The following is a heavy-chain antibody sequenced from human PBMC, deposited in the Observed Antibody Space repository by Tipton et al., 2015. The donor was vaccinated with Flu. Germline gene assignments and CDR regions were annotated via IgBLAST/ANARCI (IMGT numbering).Heavy chain of an antibody. CDR2: IYSGGST. J-gene: IGHJ4*02. V-gene: IGHV3-53*01. CDR3: ARESYGGNSGSFDY. CDR1: GFTVSSNY. Sequence: SLRLSCAASGFTVSSNYMSWVRQAPGKGLEWVSVIYSGGSTYYADSVKGRFTISGDNSKNTLYLQINSLRAEDTAVYYCARESYGGNSGSFDYWGQGTLVTVSS. D-gene: IGHD4-23*01.